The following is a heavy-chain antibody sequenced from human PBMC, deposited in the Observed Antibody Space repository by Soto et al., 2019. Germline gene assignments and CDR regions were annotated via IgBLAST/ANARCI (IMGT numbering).Heavy chain of an antibody. Sequence: GSLRLSCATSVFTFSDHAMHWVRQAPGEGLEWVSGIRGDFVTTPYPDSVRGRFTISRDNSKNMLYLQMNSLRAEDTAIYYCVKEGKMGVEGFDFWGQGTLVTVSS. J-gene: IGHJ4*02. CDR2: IRGDFVTT. D-gene: IGHD1-26*01. CDR1: VFTFSDHA. V-gene: IGHV3-23*01. CDR3: VKEGKMGVEGFDF.